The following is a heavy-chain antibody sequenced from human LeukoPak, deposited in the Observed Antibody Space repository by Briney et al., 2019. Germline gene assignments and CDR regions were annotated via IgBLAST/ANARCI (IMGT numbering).Heavy chain of an antibody. Sequence: ASVKVSCKASGYTLTGYYMHWVRQAPGQGLEWMGRISPNSGGTNYAQKFQGRVTMTRDTSISTAYMELSRLRSDDTAVYYCARVHSATAAVFSYWGQGTLVTVSS. CDR1: GYTLTGYY. CDR2: ISPNSGGT. D-gene: IGHD6-13*01. CDR3: ARVHSATAAVFSY. J-gene: IGHJ4*02. V-gene: IGHV1-2*06.